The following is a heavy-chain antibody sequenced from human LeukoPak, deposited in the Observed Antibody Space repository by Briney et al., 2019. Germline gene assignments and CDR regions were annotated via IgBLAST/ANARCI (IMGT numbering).Heavy chain of an antibody. CDR3: ARDMGIMDEYSSSYNWFDP. CDR1: GYTFTCYY. D-gene: IGHD6-6*01. V-gene: IGHV1-2*02. J-gene: IGHJ5*02. CDR2: INPNSGGT. Sequence: GASVKVSCKASGYTFTCYYMHWVRQAPGQGLEWMGWINPNSGGTNYAQKFQGRVTMTRDTSISTAYMELSRLRSDDTAVYYCARDMGIMDEYSSSYNWFDPGAREPWSPSPQ.